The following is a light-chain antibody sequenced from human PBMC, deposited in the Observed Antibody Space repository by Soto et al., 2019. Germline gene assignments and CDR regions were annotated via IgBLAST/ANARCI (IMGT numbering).Light chain of an antibody. J-gene: IGLJ2*01. V-gene: IGLV2-14*01. Sequence: QSVLTQPASVSGSPGQSITISCTGTRSDVGGYNYVSWYQQHPGKAPKLIIYDVSNRPSGVSNRFSGSKSGNTASLTISGLQAEDEADYYCRSYTRSSTLVFGGGTQLTVL. CDR3: RSYTRSSTLV. CDR2: DVS. CDR1: RSDVGGYNY.